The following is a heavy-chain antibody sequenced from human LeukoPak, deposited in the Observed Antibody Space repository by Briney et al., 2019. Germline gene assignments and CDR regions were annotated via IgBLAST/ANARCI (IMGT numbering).Heavy chain of an antibody. CDR2: ISYDGSNK. CDR3: AKNSGSYYGFDY. D-gene: IGHD1-26*01. Sequence: PGRSLRLSCAASGFTFSSYGMHWVRQAPGKGLEWVAVISYDGSNKYYADSVKGRFTISRDNSKNTLYLQMNSLRAEDTAVYYCAKNSGSYYGFDYWGQGTLVTVSS. V-gene: IGHV3-30*18. J-gene: IGHJ4*02. CDR1: GFTFSSYG.